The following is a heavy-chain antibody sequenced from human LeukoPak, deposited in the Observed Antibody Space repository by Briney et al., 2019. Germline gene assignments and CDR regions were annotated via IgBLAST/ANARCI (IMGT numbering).Heavy chain of an antibody. CDR2: ISGSGGST. D-gene: IGHD3-16*01. CDR3: AKGYYDYVWGSYYFDY. V-gene: IGHV3-23*01. CDR1: GFTFSSYA. J-gene: IGHJ4*02. Sequence: GSLRLSCAASGFTFSSYAMSWVRQAPGKGLEWVSAISGSGGSTYYADSVKGRFTISRDNSRDTLYLQMNSLRAKDTAVYYCAKGYYDYVWGSYYFDYWGQGTLVTVSS.